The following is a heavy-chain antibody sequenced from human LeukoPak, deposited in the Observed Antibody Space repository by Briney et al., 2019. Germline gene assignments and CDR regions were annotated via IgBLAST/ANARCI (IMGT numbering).Heavy chain of an antibody. V-gene: IGHV4-59*01. Sequence: SETLSLTCTVSGGSISSYYWSWIRQPPGKGLEWIGYIYYSGSTNYNPSLKSRVTISVDTSKNQFSLKLSSVTAADTAVYYCARTYSSSWWKWFDPWGQGTLVTVSS. J-gene: IGHJ5*02. CDR3: ARTYSSSWWKWFDP. CDR1: GGSISSYY. CDR2: IYYSGST. D-gene: IGHD6-13*01.